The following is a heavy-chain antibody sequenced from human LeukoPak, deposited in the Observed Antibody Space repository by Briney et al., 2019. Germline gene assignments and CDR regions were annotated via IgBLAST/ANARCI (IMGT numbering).Heavy chain of an antibody. CDR2: IYTSGST. J-gene: IGHJ4*02. CDR3: ARWRGAHFDY. Sequence: SETLSLTXTVSGGSIGSYYWSWIRQSAGKGLEWIGRIYTSGSTNYNPSLKSRVTMSVDTSKNQCSLKLSSVTAADTAVYYCARWRGAHFDYWGQGTLVTVSS. V-gene: IGHV4-4*07. D-gene: IGHD3-10*01. CDR1: GGSIGSYY.